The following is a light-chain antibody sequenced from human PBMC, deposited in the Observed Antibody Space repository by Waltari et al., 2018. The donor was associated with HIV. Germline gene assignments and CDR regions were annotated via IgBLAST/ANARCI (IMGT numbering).Light chain of an antibody. V-gene: IGLV3-1*01. Sequence: SYELAQPPFVSLSPGPTTSTTCSAARLDEQYGFCYGQKPRQSPVLVLYQDTKRPPGIPERFSGSHSGDTATLTISGAQAVDEATYYCQAWDSNLHVFGSGTKVTVL. CDR3: QAWDSNLHV. J-gene: IGLJ1*01. CDR1: RLDEQY. CDR2: QDT.